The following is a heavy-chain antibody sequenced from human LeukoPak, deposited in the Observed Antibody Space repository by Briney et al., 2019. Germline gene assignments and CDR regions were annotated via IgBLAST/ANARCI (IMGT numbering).Heavy chain of an antibody. CDR1: GFSVSSNF. CDR2: IYSGGTT. D-gene: IGHD1/OR15-1a*01. V-gene: IGHV3-53*01. Sequence: PEGSLRLSCAASGFSVSSNFMSWVRQAPGKGLEWVSVIYSGGTTYYADSVKGRFTISRDSSKNTLSLQMNSLRAEDTAVYYCARDGYGNNYMDVWGKGTTVTVSS. J-gene: IGHJ6*03. CDR3: ARDGYGNNYMDV.